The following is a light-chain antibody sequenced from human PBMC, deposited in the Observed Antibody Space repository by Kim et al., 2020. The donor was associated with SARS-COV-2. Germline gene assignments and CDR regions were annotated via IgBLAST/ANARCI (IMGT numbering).Light chain of an antibody. V-gene: IGKV3-11*02. J-gene: IGKJ4*01. Sequence: SPGETATLSCRASQGISYLAWYQQKQGQAPRLLMYDASERAPGTPARFSGSGSGRDFSLSISRLEPEDFAIYYCQVRTSWPPTLTFGGGTKVEIK. CDR1: QGISY. CDR2: DAS. CDR3: QVRTSWPPTLT.